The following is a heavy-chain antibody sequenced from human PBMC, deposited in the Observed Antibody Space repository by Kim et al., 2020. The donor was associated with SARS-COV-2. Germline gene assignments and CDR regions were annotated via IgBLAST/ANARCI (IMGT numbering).Heavy chain of an antibody. D-gene: IGHD4-17*01. CDR3: ARANYGGLNYHYYGMDV. Sequence: GGSLRLSCAASGFTFTNYWMYWVRQAPGKGLEWVANINQDGSEAYYVDSVRGRFTISRDNAKNSLYLQMNSLRAEDTAVYYCARANYGGLNYHYYGMDVWGQGTTVTVSS. CDR1: GFTFTNYW. CDR2: INQDGSEA. V-gene: IGHV3-7*01. J-gene: IGHJ6*02.